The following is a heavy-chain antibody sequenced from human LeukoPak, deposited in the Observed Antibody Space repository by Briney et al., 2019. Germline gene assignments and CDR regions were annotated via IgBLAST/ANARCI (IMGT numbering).Heavy chain of an antibody. CDR2: IRYDGSNK. CDR1: GFTFSSYG. CDR3: AKVGYSYGYDFDY. Sequence: GGSLRLSCAASGFTFSSYGMHWVRQAPGKGLEWVAFIRYDGSNKYYADSVKGRFTISRDNSKNTLYLQMNSLRAEDTAVYYYAKVGYSYGYDFDYWGQGTLVTVSS. V-gene: IGHV3-30*02. J-gene: IGHJ4*02. D-gene: IGHD5-18*01.